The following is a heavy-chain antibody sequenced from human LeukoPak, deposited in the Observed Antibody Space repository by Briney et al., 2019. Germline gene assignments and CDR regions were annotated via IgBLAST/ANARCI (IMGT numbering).Heavy chain of an antibody. Sequence: SETLSLTCAVYGVSFSGYYWSWIRQPPGKGLEWIGEINHSGSTNYNPSLKSRVTISVDTSKNKFSLKLSSVTAADTAVYYCAVGAAAGTPGYWGQGTLVTVSS. CDR2: INHSGST. V-gene: IGHV4-34*01. J-gene: IGHJ4*02. D-gene: IGHD6-13*01. CDR3: AVGAAAGTPGY. CDR1: GVSFSGYY.